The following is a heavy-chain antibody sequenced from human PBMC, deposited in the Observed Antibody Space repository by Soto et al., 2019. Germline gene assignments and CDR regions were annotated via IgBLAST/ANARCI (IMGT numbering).Heavy chain of an antibody. CDR3: VRGLPGGFDP. D-gene: IGHD3-10*01. Sequence: LRLSCGASGFIFSNFDMHWVRQTTEKGLEWVSGIGFAGDTNYSGSVKGRFTISRENAKNSLFLQMNSLRVGDTAVYYCVRGLPGGFDPWGRGTLVTVSS. CDR2: IGFAGDT. J-gene: IGHJ5*02. V-gene: IGHV3-13*01. CDR1: GFIFSNFD.